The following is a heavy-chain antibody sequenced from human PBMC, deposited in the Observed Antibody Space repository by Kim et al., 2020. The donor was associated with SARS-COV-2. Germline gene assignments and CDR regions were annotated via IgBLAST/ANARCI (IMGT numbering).Heavy chain of an antibody. CDR2: MNPNSGNT. D-gene: IGHD2-21*01. Sequence: ASVKVSCKASGYTFTSYDINWVRQATGQGLEWMGWMNPNSGNTGYAQKFQGRATMTRNTSISTAYMALSSLTCEDTAVYYCARGHLKSTVVVVAPRPYY. CDR3: ARGHLKSTVVVVAPRPYY. CDR1: GYTFTSYD. V-gene: IGHV1-8*01. J-gene: IGHJ6*01.